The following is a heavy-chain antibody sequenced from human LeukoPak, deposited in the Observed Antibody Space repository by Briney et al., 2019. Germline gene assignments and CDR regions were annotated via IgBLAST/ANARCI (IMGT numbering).Heavy chain of an antibody. CDR1: GYTFTSYA. V-gene: IGHV1-3*01. J-gene: IGHJ4*02. Sequence: ASVKVSCKASGYTFTSYAIHWVRQAPGQRLEWMGWINAGNGNTKYSQEFQGRVTITRDTSASTAYMELSSLRSGDTAVYYCARDLKRGYSSGRYSWGTGSSNDYWGQGTLVTVSS. CDR2: INAGNGNT. CDR3: ARDLKRGYSSGRYSWGTGSSNDY. D-gene: IGHD6-19*01.